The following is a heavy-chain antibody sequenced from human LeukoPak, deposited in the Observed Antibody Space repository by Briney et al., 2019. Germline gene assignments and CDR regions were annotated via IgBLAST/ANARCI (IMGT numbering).Heavy chain of an antibody. CDR2: IYTSGST. CDR1: GGSISSGSYY. V-gene: IGHV4-61*02. D-gene: IGHD4/OR15-4a*01. J-gene: IGHJ4*02. Sequence: SQTLSLTCTVSGGSISSGSYYWSWIRQPAGKGLEWIGRIYTSGSTNYNPSLKSRVTISVDTSKNQFSLKLSSVTAADTALYYCARGVLYWGQGTLVTVSS. CDR3: ARGVLY.